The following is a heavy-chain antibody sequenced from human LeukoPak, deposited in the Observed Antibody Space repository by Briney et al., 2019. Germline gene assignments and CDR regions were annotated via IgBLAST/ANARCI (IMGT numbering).Heavy chain of an antibody. CDR1: RGSISSYY. CDR3: ARESGSSWSDFDY. Sequence: SETLSLTCTVSRGSISSYYWSWIRQPPGKGLEWIGYIFYSGGTNYNPSVKSRVTISVDTSENQFSLKLNSVTAADTAVYYCARESGSSWSDFDYWGQGTLVTVSS. CDR2: IFYSGGT. V-gene: IGHV4-59*08. D-gene: IGHD6-13*01. J-gene: IGHJ4*02.